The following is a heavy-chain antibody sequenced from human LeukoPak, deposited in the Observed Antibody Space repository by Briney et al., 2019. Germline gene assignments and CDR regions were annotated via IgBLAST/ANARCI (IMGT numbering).Heavy chain of an antibody. CDR2: IYNSGNT. CDR3: VRLAHGYGFDY. J-gene: IGHJ4*02. CDR1: GGSISSYY. Sequence: SETLSLTCTVSGGSISSYYWSWIRQPPGKGLEWIGYIYNSGNTNYNPSLKSRVTISVDTSKNQFSLKLSSVTAADTAVYYCVRLAHGYGFDYWGQGTLVTVSS. V-gene: IGHV4-59*13. D-gene: IGHD5-18*01.